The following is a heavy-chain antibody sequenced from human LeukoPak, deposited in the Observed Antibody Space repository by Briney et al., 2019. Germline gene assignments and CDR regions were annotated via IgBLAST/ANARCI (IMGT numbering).Heavy chain of an antibody. CDR3: ARDGYNWNSGWFDP. CDR2: IYYSGST. J-gene: IGHJ5*02. Sequence: SQTLSLACTVSGGSISSGGYYWSWIRQHPGKGLEWIGYIYYSGSTYYSPSLKSRVTISVDTSKNQFSLKLSSVTAADTAVYYCARDGYNWNSGWFDPWGQGTLVTVSS. V-gene: IGHV4-31*03. D-gene: IGHD1-7*01. CDR1: GGSISSGGYY.